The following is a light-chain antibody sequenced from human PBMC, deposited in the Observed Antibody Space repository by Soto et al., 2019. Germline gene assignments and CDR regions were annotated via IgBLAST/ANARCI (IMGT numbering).Light chain of an antibody. CDR2: WAD. CDR1: QSVLYSSNNKDY. V-gene: IGKV4-1*01. J-gene: IGKJ1*01. CDR3: QQYYNSPRT. Sequence: DIVMTQSPDSLAVSLGERATINCKSSQSVLYSSNNKDYLAWYQQKPGQPPKVLIYWADTQESGVPDRFSGSASETDFSLTISSLPAEDVATYYCQQYYNSPRTFRQATNVDIK.